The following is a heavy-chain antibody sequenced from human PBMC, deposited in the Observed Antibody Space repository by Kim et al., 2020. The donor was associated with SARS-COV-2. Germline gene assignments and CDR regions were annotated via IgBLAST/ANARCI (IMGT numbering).Heavy chain of an antibody. Sequence: VKGRFPISRDNSKNTLYLQMNSLRAEDTAVYYCAKAYSSMVRGVITFFDYWGQGTLVTVSS. V-gene: IGHV3-23*01. J-gene: IGHJ4*02. CDR3: AKAYSSMVRGVITFFDY. D-gene: IGHD3-10*01.